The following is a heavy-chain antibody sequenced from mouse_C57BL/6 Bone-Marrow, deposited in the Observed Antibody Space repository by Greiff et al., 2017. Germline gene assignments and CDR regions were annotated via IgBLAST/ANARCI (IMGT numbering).Heavy chain of an antibody. CDR3: AGGLAWFAY. V-gene: IGHV1-69*01. Sequence: VQLQQPGAELVMPGASVKLSCKASGYTFTSYWMHWVKQRPGQGLEWIGEIDPSDSYTNYNQKFKGKFTLTVDKSSSTAYMQLSSLTSEDSAVYYCAGGLAWFAYWGQGTLVTVSA. CDR1: GYTFTSYW. D-gene: IGHD3-1*01. J-gene: IGHJ3*01. CDR2: IDPSDSYT.